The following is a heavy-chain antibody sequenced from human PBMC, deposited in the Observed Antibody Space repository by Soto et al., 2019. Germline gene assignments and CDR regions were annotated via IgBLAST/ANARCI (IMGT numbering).Heavy chain of an antibody. CDR3: ARGGYCSSTSCQLRPTAILPHYFDY. Sequence: SETLSLTCTVSGGSISSSSYYWGWIRQPPGKGLEWIGSIYYSGSTYYNPSLKSRVTISVDTSKNQFSLKLSSLTAADTAVYYCARGGYCSSTSCQLRPTAILPHYFDYWGQGTLVTVSS. J-gene: IGHJ4*02. CDR2: IYYSGST. V-gene: IGHV4-39*01. D-gene: IGHD2-2*01. CDR1: GGSISSSSYY.